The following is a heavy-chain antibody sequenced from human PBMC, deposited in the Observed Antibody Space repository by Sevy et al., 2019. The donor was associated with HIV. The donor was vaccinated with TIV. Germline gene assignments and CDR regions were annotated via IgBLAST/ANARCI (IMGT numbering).Heavy chain of an antibody. CDR2: ISYDGSNK. V-gene: IGHV3-30-3*01. CDR3: AREQLARGGGIDY. CDR1: GFTFSSYA. J-gene: IGHJ4*02. Sequence: GGPLRLSCAASGFTFSSYAMHWVRQAPGKGLEWVAVISYDGSNKYYADSVKGRFTISRDNSKNTLYLQMNSLRAEDTAVYYWAREQLARGGGIDYWGQGTLVTVSS. D-gene: IGHD6-6*01.